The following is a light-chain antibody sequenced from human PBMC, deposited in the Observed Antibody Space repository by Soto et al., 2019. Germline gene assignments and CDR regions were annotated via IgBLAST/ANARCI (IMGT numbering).Light chain of an antibody. CDR3: AAWDDSLNGFFV. J-gene: IGLJ1*01. Sequence: QAALTHSPSASGTPGQRVTISCSGSSSNIGSNAVTWYQHLPGAAPKLLITNNNHRPSGVPDRFSGSKSGTSASLTISGLHSEDDGDYYCAAWDDSLNGFFVFGTGTKVTVL. V-gene: IGLV1-44*01. CDR1: SSNIGSNA. CDR2: NNN.